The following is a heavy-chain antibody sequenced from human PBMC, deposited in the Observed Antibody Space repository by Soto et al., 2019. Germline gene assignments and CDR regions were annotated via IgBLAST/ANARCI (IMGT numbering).Heavy chain of an antibody. CDR3: AIGIAEAGNLDF. Sequence: SVKVSCKASGGAFSSYAISWVRQAPGQGLEWMGGIIPIFGTANYAQKFQGRVTITRDTSATTAHMELSSLTSEDTAVYYCAIGIAEAGNLDFWGQGTLVTVSS. J-gene: IGHJ4*02. D-gene: IGHD6-19*01. CDR1: GGAFSSYA. V-gene: IGHV1-69*05. CDR2: IIPIFGTA.